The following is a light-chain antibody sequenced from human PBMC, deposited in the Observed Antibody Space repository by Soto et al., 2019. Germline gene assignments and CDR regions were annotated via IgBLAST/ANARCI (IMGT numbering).Light chain of an antibody. CDR2: DAS. CDR1: QSVSSNY. Sequence: EIVLTQSPGTLSLSPGERATLSCRASQSVSSNYLGWYQQKPGQAPRLLIYDASTRATGIPDRFSGRGSGTDFTLIISRLEPEDFAVYSCQQYGRSPRAFGQGTKVEIK. V-gene: IGKV3-20*01. CDR3: QQYGRSPRA. J-gene: IGKJ1*01.